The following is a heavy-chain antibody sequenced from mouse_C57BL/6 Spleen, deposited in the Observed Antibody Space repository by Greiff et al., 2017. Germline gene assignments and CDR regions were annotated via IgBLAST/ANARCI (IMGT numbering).Heavy chain of an antibody. CDR3: AREVIYYGFDY. CDR1: GYTFTSYW. CDR2: IHPNSGST. J-gene: IGHJ2*01. Sequence: QVQLQQPGAELVKPGASVKLSCKASGYTFTSYWMHWVKQRPGQGLEWIGMIHPNSGSTNYNEKFKSKATLTVDKSSSTAYMQISSLTSEDSAVYYSAREVIYYGFDYWGKGTTVTVSS. D-gene: IGHD2-1*01. V-gene: IGHV1-64*01.